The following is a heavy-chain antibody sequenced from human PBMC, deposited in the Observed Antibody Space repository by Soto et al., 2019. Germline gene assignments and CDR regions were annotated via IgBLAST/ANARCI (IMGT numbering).Heavy chain of an antibody. CDR2: IYPYDSDT. CDR3: ARHLVGSTRGNFDY. CDR1: GYSFTSYW. J-gene: IGHJ4*01. Sequence: GESLKISCKGSGYSFTSYWIGWVRQMPGKGMEWMWNIYPYDSDTRYSPSFQGQVTISADTSITTAYLQWSGLRASDTAMYFCARHLVGSTRGNFDYWGQGTLVTVSS. D-gene: IGHD2-2*01. V-gene: IGHV5-51*01.